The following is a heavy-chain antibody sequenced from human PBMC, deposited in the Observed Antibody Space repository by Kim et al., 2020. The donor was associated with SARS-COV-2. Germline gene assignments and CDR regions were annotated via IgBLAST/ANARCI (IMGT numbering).Heavy chain of an antibody. J-gene: IGHJ4*02. V-gene: IGHV3-53*04. CDR3: TREGYSSEFAY. D-gene: IGHD3-16*02. Sequence: GGSLRLSCAASGFTVSSNYMSWVRQAPGKGLEWVSVIYSGSSTYYADSVKGRFTISRHNSKNTRYLQMNSLRADDTAVYYCTREGYSSEFAYWGQGTLVTVSS. CDR2: IYSGSST. CDR1: GFTVSSNY.